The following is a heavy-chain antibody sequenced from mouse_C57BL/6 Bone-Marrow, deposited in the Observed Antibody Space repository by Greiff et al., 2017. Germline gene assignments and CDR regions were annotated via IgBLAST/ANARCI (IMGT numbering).Heavy chain of an antibody. CDR3: ARWRLLRRYAMDY. Sequence: QVQLQQPGAELVKPGASVKLSCKASGYTFTSYWMHWVKQRPGQGLEWIGMIHPNSGSTNYNEKFKSKATLTVDKSSSTAYMQLSSLTSEDSAVYYCARWRLLRRYAMDYWGQGTSVTVSS. D-gene: IGHD2-3*01. V-gene: IGHV1-64*01. J-gene: IGHJ4*01. CDR2: IHPNSGST. CDR1: GYTFTSYW.